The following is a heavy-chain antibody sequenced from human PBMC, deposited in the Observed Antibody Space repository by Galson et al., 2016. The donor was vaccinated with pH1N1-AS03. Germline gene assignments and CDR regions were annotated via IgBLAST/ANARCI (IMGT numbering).Heavy chain of an antibody. CDR1: GGSVSSYY. Sequence: ETLSLTCTVSGGSVSSYYWSWIRQPPGKGLEWIGYIFHSGRTNSNPSLKSRVTISIDTSTNQFSLELSSVTAADTSIYYCARHGTTGWSREEDAFDIWGQGTVVTVSS. J-gene: IGHJ3*02. CDR3: ARHGTTGWSREEDAFDI. V-gene: IGHV4-59*08. CDR2: IFHSGRT. D-gene: IGHD6-19*01.